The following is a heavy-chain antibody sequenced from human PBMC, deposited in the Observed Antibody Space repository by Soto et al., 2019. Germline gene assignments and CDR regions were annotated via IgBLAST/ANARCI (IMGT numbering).Heavy chain of an antibody. D-gene: IGHD3-22*01. CDR2: INHSGST. CDR3: ARRDYDSSGAIDY. V-gene: IGHV4-34*01. J-gene: IGHJ4*02. Sequence: SETLSLTCAVYGGSFSGYYWSWIRQPPGKGLEWIGEINHSGSTNYNPSLKSRVTISVDTSKNQFSLKLSSVTAADTAVYYCARRDYDSSGAIDYWGQGTLVTVSS. CDR1: GGSFSGYY.